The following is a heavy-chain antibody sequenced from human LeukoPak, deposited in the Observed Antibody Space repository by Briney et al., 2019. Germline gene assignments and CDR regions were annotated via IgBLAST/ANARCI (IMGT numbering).Heavy chain of an antibody. CDR1: GFTFSSYW. D-gene: IGHD3-22*01. CDR3: ARGPASYYYDSSGYYPYYFDY. V-gene: IGHV3-7*01. Sequence: GGSLRLSCAASGFTFSSYWMSWVRQAPGKGLEWVANIKQDGSEKYYVDSVKGRFTISRDSAKNSLYLQMNSLRAEDTAVYYCARGPASYYYDSSGYYPYYFDYWGQGTLVTVSS. CDR2: IKQDGSEK. J-gene: IGHJ4*02.